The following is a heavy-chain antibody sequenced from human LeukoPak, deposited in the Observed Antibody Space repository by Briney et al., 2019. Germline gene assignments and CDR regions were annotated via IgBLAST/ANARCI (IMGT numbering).Heavy chain of an antibody. D-gene: IGHD4-17*01. J-gene: IGHJ4*02. CDR2: ISADNSNT. CDR1: RYTFTSYG. CDR3: ARDPINGCGDYGVFDY. Sequence: APVRVSCKASRYTFTSYGTSWGRQAPGQELECMGWISADNSNTNYAETLQGRVTITTDTSTSTAYMEMRSLRADDTAVYYCARDPINGCGDYGVFDYWGQGTLVTVSS. V-gene: IGHV1-18*01.